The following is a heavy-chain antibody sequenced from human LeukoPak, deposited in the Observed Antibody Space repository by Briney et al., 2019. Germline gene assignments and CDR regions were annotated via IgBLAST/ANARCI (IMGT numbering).Heavy chain of an antibody. V-gene: IGHV3-30*02. Sequence: GGSLRLSCAASGFTFSSYAMHWVRQAPGKGLEWVAFIRYDGGAQYYADSVKGRFTISRDNSENTLYLQMNSLRAADTAVYYCAKGGIGDTYNYLDYFDYWGQGTLVTVSS. CDR1: GFTFSSYA. CDR2: IRYDGGAQ. J-gene: IGHJ4*02. CDR3: AKGGIGDTYNYLDYFDY. D-gene: IGHD5-24*01.